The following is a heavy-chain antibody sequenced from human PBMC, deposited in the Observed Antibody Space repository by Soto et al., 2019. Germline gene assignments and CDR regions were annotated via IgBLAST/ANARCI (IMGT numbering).Heavy chain of an antibody. D-gene: IGHD2-2*01. V-gene: IGHV3-21*01. CDR3: ARDGYIVVVPAAYNYYYYGMDV. J-gene: IGHJ6*02. Sequence: GGSLRLSCAASGFTFSSYSMNWVRQAPGKGLEWVSSISSSSSYIYYADSVKGRFTISRDNAKNSLYLQMNSLRAEDTAVYYCARDGYIVVVPAAYNYYYYGMDVWGQGTTVTVSS. CDR2: ISSSSSYI. CDR1: GFTFSSYS.